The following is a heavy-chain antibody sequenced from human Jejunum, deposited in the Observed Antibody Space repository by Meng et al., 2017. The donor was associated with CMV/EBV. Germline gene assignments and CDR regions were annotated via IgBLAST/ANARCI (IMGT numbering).Heavy chain of an antibody. D-gene: IGHD2-21*01. V-gene: IGHV3-30*02. CDR1: GVAFSDTG. CDR2: IRYDGSEK. Sequence: LKISCVASGVAFSDTGMHWVRQAPGKGLLWVAFIRYDGSEKKYADPVRGRFTISRDNSKNTLFLQMNSLRPEDTAVYYCAKGSYFWGQGTTVTVSS. J-gene: IGHJ6*02. CDR3: AKGSYF.